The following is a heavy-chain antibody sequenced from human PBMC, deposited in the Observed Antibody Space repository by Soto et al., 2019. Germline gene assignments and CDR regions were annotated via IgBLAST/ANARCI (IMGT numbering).Heavy chain of an antibody. D-gene: IGHD7-27*01. J-gene: IGHJ4*02. CDR1: GFPFSIYA. CDR2: ISDSGGTT. Sequence: GGSLRLSCAASGFPFSIYAMSLVRQAPGKGLEWVSSISDSGGTTYYADSVKGRFTISRDNSKNTLYLQMNSLRAEDTALYYCAKVKPGTYPDYWGQGTLVTIFS. CDR3: AKVKPGTYPDY. V-gene: IGHV3-23*01.